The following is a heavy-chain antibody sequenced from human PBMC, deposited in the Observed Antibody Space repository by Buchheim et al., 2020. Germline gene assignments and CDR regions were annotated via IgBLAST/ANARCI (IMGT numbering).Heavy chain of an antibody. J-gene: IGHJ6*03. CDR3: ARDQYSSSWYGGYYYYYMDV. V-gene: IGHV3-7*01. Sequence: EVQLVESGGGLVQPGGSLRLSCAASGFTFSSYWMSWVRQAPGKGLEWVANIKQDGSETYYVDSVKGRFTISSDNAKNSLSLQMNSLRAEDTAVYYCARDQYSSSWYGGYYYYYMDVWGKGTT. CDR2: IKQDGSET. CDR1: GFTFSSYW. D-gene: IGHD6-13*01.